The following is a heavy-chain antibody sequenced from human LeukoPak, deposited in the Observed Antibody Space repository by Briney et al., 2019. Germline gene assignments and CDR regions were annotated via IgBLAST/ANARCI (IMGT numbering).Heavy chain of an antibody. CDR2: INSDGSST. CDR1: GFTFSTYW. V-gene: IGHV3-74*01. Sequence: GGSLRLSCAASGFTFSTYWMHWVRQAPGKGLVWVSRINSDGSSTSYADSVKGRFTISRDNAKDTLYLQMNSLRAEDTAVYFCVRAPYYFDYWGQGTLVTVSS. CDR3: VRAPYYFDY. J-gene: IGHJ4*02.